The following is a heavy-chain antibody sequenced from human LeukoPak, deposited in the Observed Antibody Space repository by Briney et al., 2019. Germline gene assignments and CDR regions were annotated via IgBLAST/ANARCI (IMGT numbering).Heavy chain of an antibody. CDR3: ARDRVATIFGSYNWFDP. V-gene: IGHV4-39*07. J-gene: IGHJ5*02. CDR2: IYYSGST. Sequence: SETLSLTCTVSDGSISSSSYYWGWIRQPPGKGLEWIGSIYYSGSTYYNPSLKSRVTISVDTSKNQFSLKLSSVTAADTAVYYCARDRVATIFGSYNWFDPWGQGTLVTVSS. CDR1: DGSISSSSYY. D-gene: IGHD3-3*01.